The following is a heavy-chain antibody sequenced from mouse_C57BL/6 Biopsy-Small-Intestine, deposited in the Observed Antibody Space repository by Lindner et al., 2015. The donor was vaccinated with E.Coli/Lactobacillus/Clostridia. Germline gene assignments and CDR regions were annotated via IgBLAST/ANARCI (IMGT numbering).Heavy chain of an antibody. Sequence: QLXRSGGGLVKPGGSLKLSCAASGFTFSDYGMHWVRQAPEKGLEWVAYISSGSSTIYYADTVKGRFTISRDNAKNTLFLQMTSLRSEDTAMYYCARRENYFDYWGQGTTLTVSS. J-gene: IGHJ2*01. CDR2: ISSGSSTI. CDR1: GFTFSDYG. V-gene: IGHV5-17*01. CDR3: ARRENYFDY.